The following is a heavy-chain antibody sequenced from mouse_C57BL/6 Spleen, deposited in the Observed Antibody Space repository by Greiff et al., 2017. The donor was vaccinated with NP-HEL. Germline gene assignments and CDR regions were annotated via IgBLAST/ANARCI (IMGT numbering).Heavy chain of an antibody. D-gene: IGHD1-1*01. CDR2: ISDGGSYT. V-gene: IGHV5-4*01. CDR3: ARDSTTVVAGDY. CDR1: GFTFSSYA. Sequence: EVQGVESGGGLVKPGGSLKLSCAASGFTFSSYAMSWVRQTPEKRLEWVATISDGGSYTYYPDNVKGRFTISRDNAKNNLYLQMSHLKSEDTAMYYCARDSTTVVAGDYWGQGTTLTVSS. J-gene: IGHJ2*01.